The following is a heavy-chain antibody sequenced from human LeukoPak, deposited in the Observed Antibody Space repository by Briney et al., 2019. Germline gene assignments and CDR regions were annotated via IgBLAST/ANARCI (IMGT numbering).Heavy chain of an antibody. CDR1: GGSISGYY. V-gene: IGHV4-4*07. D-gene: IGHD2/OR15-2a*01. J-gene: IGHJ5*01. CDR2: INTSGTT. Sequence: SETLSLTRTVSGGSISGYYWSWIRQPAGKGPEWMGRINTSGTTRYDPSLKSRVTMSVDTSKNQFSLKLTSVTAADTAVYYCARGLSASYDFNWFDSWGQGTLVTVSS. CDR3: ARGLSASYDFNWFDS.